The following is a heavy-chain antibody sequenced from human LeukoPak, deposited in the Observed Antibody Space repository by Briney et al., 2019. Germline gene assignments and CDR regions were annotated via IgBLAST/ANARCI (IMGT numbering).Heavy chain of an antibody. CDR3: ARDHYYGSGSFSHFDY. V-gene: IGHV3-21*01. CDR2: ISSSSSYI. CDR1: GFTFSSYS. Sequence: PGGSLRLSCAASGFTFSSYSMNWVRQAPGRGLEWVSSISSSSSYIYYADSVKGRFTISRDYAKNSLYLQMNSLRAEDTAVYYCARDHYYGSGSFSHFDYWGQGTLVTVSS. J-gene: IGHJ4*02. D-gene: IGHD3-10*01.